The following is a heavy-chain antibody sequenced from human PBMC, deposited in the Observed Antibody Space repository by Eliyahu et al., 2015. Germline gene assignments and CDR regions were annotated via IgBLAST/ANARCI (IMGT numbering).Heavy chain of an antibody. Sequence: EAQLVESGGGLVQPGGXLRLSCAASGFXFRTFWMHWVRQVPGKGLVWVSRINDEGTDTVYADSVKGRFTISRDNDKNTLYLQMNSLRLEDTAVYYCATDDPNSGDFNPFEHWGQGTLVTVSP. D-gene: IGHD4-17*01. CDR2: INDEGTDT. J-gene: IGHJ4*02. V-gene: IGHV3-74*01. CDR3: ATDDPNSGDFNPFEH. CDR1: GFXFRTFW.